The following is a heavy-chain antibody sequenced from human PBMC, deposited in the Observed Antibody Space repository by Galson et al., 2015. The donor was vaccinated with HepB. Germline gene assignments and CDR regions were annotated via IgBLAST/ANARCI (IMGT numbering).Heavy chain of an antibody. CDR2: INPNSGGT. Sequence: SVKVSCKASGYTFTGYYMHWVRQAPGQGLEWMGWINPNSGGTNYAQKFQGWVTMTRDTSISTAYMELSRLRSDDTAVYYCARVSSSPPGYYYGMDVWGQGTTVTVSS. CDR3: ARVSSSPPGYYYGMDV. V-gene: IGHV1-2*04. CDR1: GYTFTGYY. D-gene: IGHD6-6*01. J-gene: IGHJ6*02.